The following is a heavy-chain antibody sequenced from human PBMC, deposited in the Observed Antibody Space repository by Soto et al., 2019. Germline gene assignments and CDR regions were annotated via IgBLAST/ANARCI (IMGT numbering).Heavy chain of an antibody. CDR2: IKQDGSEK. Sequence: GGSLRLSCAASGFTFSSYSMSWVRQAPGKGLEWVANIKQDGSEKYYVDSVKGRFTISRDNAKNSLYLQMSSLRAEDTAVYYCARGQQWLVPIVDYWGQGTLVTVSS. V-gene: IGHV3-7*01. J-gene: IGHJ4*02. CDR1: GFTFSSYS. D-gene: IGHD6-19*01. CDR3: ARGQQWLVPIVDY.